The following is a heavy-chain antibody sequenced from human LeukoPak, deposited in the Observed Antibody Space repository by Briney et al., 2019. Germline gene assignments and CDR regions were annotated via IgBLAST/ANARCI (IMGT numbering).Heavy chain of an antibody. CDR3: ARVGYSSSGNYYNDRGAFDY. V-gene: IGHV4-38-2*02. CDR1: GYSISSGYY. J-gene: IGHJ4*02. Sequence: SETLSLTCTVSGYSISSGYYWGWIRQPPGKGLEWIGSIYHSGSTYYNPSLKSRVTISVDTSKNQFSLKLSSVTAADTAVYYCARVGYSSSGNYYNDRGAFDYWGQGTLVTVSS. CDR2: IYHSGST. D-gene: IGHD3-10*01.